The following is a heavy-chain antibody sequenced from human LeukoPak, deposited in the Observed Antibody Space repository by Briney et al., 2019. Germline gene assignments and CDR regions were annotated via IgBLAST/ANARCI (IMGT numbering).Heavy chain of an antibody. J-gene: IGHJ4*02. Sequence: SETLFLTCTVSGGSISSYYWSWIRQPPGKGLEWIGYIYYSGSTNYNPSLKSRVTISVDTSKKQFSLKLSSVTAADTAVYYCARGDYGDYEDWGQGTLVTVSS. V-gene: IGHV4-59*01. CDR3: ARGDYGDYED. CDR1: GGSISSYY. D-gene: IGHD4-17*01. CDR2: IYYSGST.